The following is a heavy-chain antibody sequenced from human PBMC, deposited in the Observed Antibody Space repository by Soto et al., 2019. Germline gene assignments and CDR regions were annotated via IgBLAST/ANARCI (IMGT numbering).Heavy chain of an antibody. D-gene: IGHD2-2*02. J-gene: IGHJ5*02. CDR1: GGSISSGGYY. CDR2: IYYSGST. CDR3: ASGYCSSTSCYNEIDWFDP. V-gene: IGHV4-31*03. Sequence: SETLSLTCTVSGGSISSGGYYWSWIRQHPGKGLEWIGYIYYSGSTYYNPSLKSRVTISVDTSKNQFSLKLSSVTAADTAVYYCASGYCSSTSCYNEIDWFDPWGQGTQVTVSS.